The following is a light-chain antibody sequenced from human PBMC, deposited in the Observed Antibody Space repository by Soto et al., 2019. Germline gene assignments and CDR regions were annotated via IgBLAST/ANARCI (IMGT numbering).Light chain of an antibody. Sequence: EIVLTQSPGTLSLSPGERATLSCRASQSVSSNYLGWYQQKPGQAPRLLIYAASSRATGIPDRFSGSGSGTDITLTISRLEPEDFAVYFCQQYGSSPWTFGQGTKVEIK. V-gene: IGKV3-20*01. J-gene: IGKJ1*01. CDR1: QSVSSNY. CDR2: AAS. CDR3: QQYGSSPWT.